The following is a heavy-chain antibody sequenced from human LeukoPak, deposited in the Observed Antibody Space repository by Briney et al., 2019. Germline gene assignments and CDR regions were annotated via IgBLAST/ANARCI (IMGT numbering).Heavy chain of an antibody. D-gene: IGHD4-23*01. CDR3: ARLVTGTTVINSGWFDP. Sequence: PGGSLRLSCAASGFTVSSNYMTWVRQAPGKGLEWVSVIYSGGNTYYADSVKGRFTISRDNSRNTLSLQMNTLRAEDTAVYYCARLVTGTTVINSGWFDPWGQGTLVTVSS. CDR2: IYSGGNT. CDR1: GFTVSSNY. V-gene: IGHV3-66*04. J-gene: IGHJ5*02.